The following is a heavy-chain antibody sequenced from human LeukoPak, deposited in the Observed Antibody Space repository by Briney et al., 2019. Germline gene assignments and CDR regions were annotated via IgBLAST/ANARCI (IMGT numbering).Heavy chain of an antibody. CDR2: IIPIFGTS. J-gene: IGHJ4*02. V-gene: IGHV1-69*05. CDR3: ARGQDASMETAYDY. D-gene: IGHD5-18*01. Sequence: GASVKVSCKASGGSFNAYAISWVRQAPGQGLEWMGGIIPIFGTSNYAQKLQGRVTISTDESTSTAYMEVSSLRSEDTAIYYCARGQDASMETAYDYWGQGTLVTVSS. CDR1: GGSFNAYA.